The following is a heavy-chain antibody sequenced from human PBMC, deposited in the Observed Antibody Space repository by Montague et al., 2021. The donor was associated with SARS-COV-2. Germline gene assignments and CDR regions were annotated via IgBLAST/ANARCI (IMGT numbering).Heavy chain of an antibody. CDR3: ARLGYGGHLRDAFDI. CDR2: IYPDDSDT. J-gene: IGHJ3*02. D-gene: IGHD4-23*01. Sequence: WLGIIYPDDSDTRYSPSFQVQVTISADTSINTAPLQWSSLKASDSAMYYCARLGYGGHLRDAFDIWGQGKMLSVSS. V-gene: IGHV5-51*01.